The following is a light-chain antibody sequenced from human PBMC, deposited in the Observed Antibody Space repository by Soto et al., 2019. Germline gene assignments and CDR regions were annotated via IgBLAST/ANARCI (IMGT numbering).Light chain of an antibody. J-gene: IGKJ1*01. CDR2: GAS. Sequence: ELVLTQSPGTLSLTPGERGTLSCRASQSVSSSYLAWYQQKPGQAPRLLIYGASRRATGIPDRFSGSGSGTDFTLTISRLEPEDFAVYYCQQYGSSPLTFGQGTKVDIK. CDR3: QQYGSSPLT. V-gene: IGKV3-20*01. CDR1: QSVSSSY.